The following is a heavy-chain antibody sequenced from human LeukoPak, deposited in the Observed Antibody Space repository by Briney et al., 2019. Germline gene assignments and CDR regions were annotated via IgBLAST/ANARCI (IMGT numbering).Heavy chain of an antibody. Sequence: GGSLRLSCAASGFTFSSYEMNWVRQAPGKGLEWVSYISSSGSTIYYADSVKGRFTISRDNSKNTLYLQMNSLRAEDAAVYYCAKSLQPYSSSWYGNYYYYMDVWGKGTTVTISS. CDR3: AKSLQPYSSSWYGNYYYYMDV. J-gene: IGHJ6*03. D-gene: IGHD6-13*01. CDR2: ISSSGSTI. V-gene: IGHV3-48*03. CDR1: GFTFSSYE.